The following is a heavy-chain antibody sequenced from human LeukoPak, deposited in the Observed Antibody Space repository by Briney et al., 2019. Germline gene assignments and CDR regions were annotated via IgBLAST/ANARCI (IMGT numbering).Heavy chain of an antibody. D-gene: IGHD2-21*01. Sequence: PSETLSLTCTVSGGSISSYYWSWIRQPAGKGLEWIGRIYTSGSTNYNPSLKSRVTMSIDTSKNQFSLRLSSVTAADTAVYYCAALGMIAPYDAFDIWGQGTMVTVSS. CDR3: AALGMIAPYDAFDI. V-gene: IGHV4-4*07. J-gene: IGHJ3*02. CDR2: IYTSGST. CDR1: GGSISSYY.